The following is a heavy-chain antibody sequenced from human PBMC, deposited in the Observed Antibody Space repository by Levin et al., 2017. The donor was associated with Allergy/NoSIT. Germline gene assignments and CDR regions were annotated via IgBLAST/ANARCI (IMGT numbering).Heavy chain of an antibody. D-gene: IGHD2-21*01. CDR3: AKVLDLLGWLGYFDS. Sequence: GGSLRLSCAVSGFSFAIHAMSWVRQAPGEGLEWVSGISGSGGSTYYADSVKGRFTISRDNAKNTLYLQMNSLRAEDTALYYCAKVLDLLGWLGYFDSWGQGTLVTVSS. CDR2: ISGSGGST. V-gene: IGHV3-23*01. CDR1: GFSFAIHA. J-gene: IGHJ4*02.